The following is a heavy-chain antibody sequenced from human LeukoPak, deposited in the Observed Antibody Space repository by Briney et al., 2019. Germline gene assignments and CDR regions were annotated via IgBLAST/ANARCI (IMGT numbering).Heavy chain of an antibody. CDR2: IKSKGFGGTP. CDR1: GFTFGDYT. Sequence: GGSLRLSCTASGFTFGDYTMSWFRQAPGKGLEWVGFIKSKGFGGTPEYAASVKGRFTISRDDSKSIAYLQMNSLKSEDTAVYYCTRGAAAGITGWFDPWGQGTLATVSS. V-gene: IGHV3-49*03. D-gene: IGHD6-13*01. J-gene: IGHJ5*02. CDR3: TRGAAAGITGWFDP.